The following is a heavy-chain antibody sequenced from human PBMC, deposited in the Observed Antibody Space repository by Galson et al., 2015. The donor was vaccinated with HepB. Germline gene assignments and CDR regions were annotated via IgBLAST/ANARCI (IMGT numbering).Heavy chain of an antibody. Sequence: SVKVSCKASGGTFRSYAISWVRQAPGQGLEWIGGIIPIFGIANYAQKFQGRVTITADESTSTAYMELSSLRSEDTAVYYCASFVVVPAPEVGYYYYYGMDVWGQGTTVTVSS. CDR3: ASFVVVPAPEVGYYYYYGMDV. D-gene: IGHD2-2*01. J-gene: IGHJ6*02. CDR1: GGTFRSYA. CDR2: IIPIFGIA. V-gene: IGHV1-69*13.